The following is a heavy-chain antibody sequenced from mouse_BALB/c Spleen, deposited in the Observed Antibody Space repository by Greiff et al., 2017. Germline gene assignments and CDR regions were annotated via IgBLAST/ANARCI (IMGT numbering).Heavy chain of an antibody. Sequence: EVQLVESGGGLVQPGGSMKLSCAASGFTFSDAWMDWVRQSPEKGLEWVAEIRSKANNHATYYAESVKGRFTISRDDSKRSVYLQMNSLRAEDTGIYYCQAFIYDGYAMDYWGQGTSVTVSS. V-gene: IGHV6-6*01. CDR3: QAFIYDGYAMDY. CDR1: GFTFSDAW. CDR2: IRSKANNHAT. J-gene: IGHJ4*01. D-gene: IGHD2-3*01.